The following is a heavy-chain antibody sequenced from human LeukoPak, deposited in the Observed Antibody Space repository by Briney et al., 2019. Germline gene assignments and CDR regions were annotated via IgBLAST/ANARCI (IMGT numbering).Heavy chain of an antibody. CDR1: GFTFSSYA. Sequence: GGSLRLSCAASGFTFSSYAMHWVRQAPGKGLEYVSAISSNGGSTYYANSVKGRFTISRDNSKNTLYLQMGSLRAEDMAVYYCARDGDSSSWYEVAFDIWGQGTMVTVSS. CDR2: ISSNGGST. V-gene: IGHV3-64*01. D-gene: IGHD6-13*01. CDR3: ARDGDSSSWYEVAFDI. J-gene: IGHJ3*02.